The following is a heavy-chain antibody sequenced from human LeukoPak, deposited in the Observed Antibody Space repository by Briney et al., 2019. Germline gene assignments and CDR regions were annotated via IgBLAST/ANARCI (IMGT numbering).Heavy chain of an antibody. CDR3: ARGANYYDSSGYSATFDY. CDR2: IYYSGST. V-gene: IGHV4-39*01. CDR1: GGSVSSSSYY. D-gene: IGHD3-22*01. Sequence: SETLSLTCTVSGGSVSSSSYYWGWIRQPPGKGLEWIGSIYYSGSTYYNPSLKSRVTISIDMSKNQFSLKLTSVTAADTAVYYCARGANYYDSSGYSATFDYWGQGTLVTVSS. J-gene: IGHJ4*02.